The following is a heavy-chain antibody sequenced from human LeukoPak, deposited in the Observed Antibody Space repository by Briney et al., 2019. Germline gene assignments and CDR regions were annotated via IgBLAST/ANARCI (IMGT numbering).Heavy chain of an antibody. V-gene: IGHV4-39*01. J-gene: IGHJ6*04. CDR1: GGSISSRNYY. CDR3: ARRSGNYFDERMDV. Sequence: SETLSLTCTVSGGSISSRNYYWGWIRQPPGKGLEWIGSIYYSGSTYYNPSLKSRVSISVDTSKNQFSLKLSSVTAADTAVYYCARRSGNYFDERMDVWGKGTTVTVSS. CDR2: IYYSGST. D-gene: IGHD1-26*01.